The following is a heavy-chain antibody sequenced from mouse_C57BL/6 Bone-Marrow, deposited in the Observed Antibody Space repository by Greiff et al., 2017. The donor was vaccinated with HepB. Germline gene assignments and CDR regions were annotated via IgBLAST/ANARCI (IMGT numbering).Heavy chain of an antibody. D-gene: IGHD2-2*01. CDR1: GYTFTSYW. V-gene: IGHV1-61*01. CDR3: ARSGSTMVTTYFDY. J-gene: IGHJ2*01. CDR2: IYPSDSET. Sequence: VQLQQPGAELVRPGSSVKLSCKASGYTFTSYWMDWVKQRPGQGLEWIGNIYPSDSETHYNQKFKDKATLTVDKSSSTAYMQLSSLTSEDSAVYYCARSGSTMVTTYFDYWGQGTTLTVSS.